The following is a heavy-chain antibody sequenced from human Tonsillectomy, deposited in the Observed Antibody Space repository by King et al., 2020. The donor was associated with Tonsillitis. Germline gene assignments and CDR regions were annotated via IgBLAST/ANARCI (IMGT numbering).Heavy chain of an antibody. Sequence: VQLVESGGGLVKPGASLRLSCAASRFSFSNAWMSWVRQAPGKGLEWVGRIKSKADDETTDYAAPVKGRFTISRDDSKNTLYLQMNSLKIEDTAVYYCSPDSGGDGDSGNFQHWGQGTLVTVSS. CDR3: SPDSGGDGDSGNFQH. V-gene: IGHV3-15*01. CDR2: IKSKADDETT. J-gene: IGHJ1*01. D-gene: IGHD4-17*01. CDR1: RFSFSNAW.